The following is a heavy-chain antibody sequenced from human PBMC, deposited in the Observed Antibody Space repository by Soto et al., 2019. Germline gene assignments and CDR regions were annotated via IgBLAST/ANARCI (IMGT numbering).Heavy chain of an antibody. CDR3: AKDLRDSSGYFVAANWFDP. J-gene: IGHJ5*02. CDR1: GFTFSSYA. CDR2: ISGSGGST. Sequence: GESLKISCAASGFTFSSYAMSWVRQAPGKGLEWVSAISGSGGSTYYADSVKGRFTISRYNSKNTLYLQMNSLRAEDTAVYYCAKDLRDSSGYFVAANWFDPWGQGTLVTVSS. D-gene: IGHD3-22*01. V-gene: IGHV3-23*01.